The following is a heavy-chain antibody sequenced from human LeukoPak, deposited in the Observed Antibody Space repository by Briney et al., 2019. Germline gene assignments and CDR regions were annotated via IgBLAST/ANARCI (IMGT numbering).Heavy chain of an antibody. CDR1: GGSISSSSYY. V-gene: IGHV4-39*01. CDR3: ARGGRITILGGFDY. Sequence: SETLSLTCTVSGGSISSSSYYWGWIRQPPGKGLEWIGSIYYSGSTYYNPSLKSRVTISVDTSKDQFSLKLSSVTAADTAVYYCARGGRITILGGFDYWGQGTLVTVSS. J-gene: IGHJ4*02. D-gene: IGHD3-3*01. CDR2: IYYSGST.